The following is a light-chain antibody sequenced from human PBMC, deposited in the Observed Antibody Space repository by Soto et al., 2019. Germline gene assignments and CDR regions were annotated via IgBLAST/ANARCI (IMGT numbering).Light chain of an antibody. Sequence: QSALTQPASVSGSPGQSITISCTGTSSDVGNYIFVSWYRQHPGKAPKLMIYDINNRPSGVSNRFSGSKSGNTASLTISGLQAEDEADYYCSSYAGNYNLVFGGGTKLTVL. J-gene: IGLJ2*01. CDR3: SSYAGNYNLV. CDR2: DIN. CDR1: SSDVGNYIF. V-gene: IGLV2-14*01.